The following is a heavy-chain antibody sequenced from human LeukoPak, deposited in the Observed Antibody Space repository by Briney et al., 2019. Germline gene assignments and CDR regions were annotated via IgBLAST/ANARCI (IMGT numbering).Heavy chain of an antibody. V-gene: IGHV3-23*01. CDR1: GFTFSSYA. CDR3: AGGGVVTSSWALTTWFGWYFDL. Sequence: PGGSLRLSCAASGFTFSSYAMSWVRQAPGKGLEWASAISGSGGSTYYADSVKGRFTISRDNSKNTLYLQMNSLRAEDTAVYYCAGGGVVTSSWALTTWFGWYFDLWGRGTLVTVSS. J-gene: IGHJ2*01. D-gene: IGHD6-13*01. CDR2: ISGSGGST.